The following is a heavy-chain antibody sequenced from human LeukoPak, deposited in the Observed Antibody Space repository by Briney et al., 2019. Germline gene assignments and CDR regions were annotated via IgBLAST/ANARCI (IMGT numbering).Heavy chain of an antibody. CDR1: GYTFTGYY. Sequence: ASVKVSCKASGYTFTGYYMHWVRQAPGQGLEWMGRINPNSGGTNYAQKVKGRVNMTRDTSISTAYMELSNLRSDDTAVYYCARTIVGATRHDYWGQGTLVTVSS. CDR3: ARTIVGATRHDY. V-gene: IGHV1-2*06. CDR2: INPNSGGT. D-gene: IGHD1-26*01. J-gene: IGHJ4*02.